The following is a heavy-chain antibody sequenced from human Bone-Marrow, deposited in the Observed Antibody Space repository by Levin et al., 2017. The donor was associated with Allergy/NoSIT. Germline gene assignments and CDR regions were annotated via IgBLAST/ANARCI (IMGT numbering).Heavy chain of an antibody. J-gene: IGHJ4*02. V-gene: IGHV3-30*18. D-gene: IGHD2-2*01. Sequence: GGSLRLSCAASGFTFSANGMHWVRQAPGKGLEWVAVISYDGSNRDYGDSVKGRFTISRDNSKNTLYLQMNSLRAEDTAVYYCAKDKEEVVGIYYFGCWGQGTLVTVSS. CDR1: GFTFSANG. CDR2: ISYDGSNR. CDR3: AKDKEEVVGIYYFGC.